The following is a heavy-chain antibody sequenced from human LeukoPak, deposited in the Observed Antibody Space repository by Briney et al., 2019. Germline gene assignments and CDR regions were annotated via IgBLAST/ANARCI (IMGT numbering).Heavy chain of an antibody. CDR2: IGGNGGST. CDR3: ARANASKSYDY. Sequence: GGSLRLSCVVSGFDFSNNWMTWVRQAPGKGLEWVSTIGGNGGSTYYADSVKGRFTISRDNAKNTLYLQMNSLRAEDTAVYYCARANASKSYDYWGQGTPVTVSS. J-gene: IGHJ4*02. D-gene: IGHD3-10*01. CDR1: GFDFSNNW. V-gene: IGHV3-23*01.